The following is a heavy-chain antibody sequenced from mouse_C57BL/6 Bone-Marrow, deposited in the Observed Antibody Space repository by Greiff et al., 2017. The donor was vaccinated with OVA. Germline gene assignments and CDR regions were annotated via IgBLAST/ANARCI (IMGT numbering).Heavy chain of an antibody. V-gene: IGHV1-50*01. CDR3: ARGIYGNYSPIWYFDV. Sequence: VQLQQSGAELVKPGASVKLSCKASGYTFTSYWMQWVKQRPGQGLEWIGEIDPSDSYTNYNQKFKGKATLTVDTSSSTAYMQLSSLTSEDSAVYYCARGIYGNYSPIWYFDVWGTGTTVTVSS. CDR1: GYTFTSYW. D-gene: IGHD2-1*01. CDR2: IDPSDSYT. J-gene: IGHJ1*03.